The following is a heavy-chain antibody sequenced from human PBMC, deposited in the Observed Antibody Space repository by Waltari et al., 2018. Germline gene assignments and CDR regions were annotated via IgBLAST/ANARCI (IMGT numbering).Heavy chain of an antibody. D-gene: IGHD6-13*01. J-gene: IGHJ4*02. CDR2: IYYSGST. CDR3: ARDGASSWYPYYFDY. V-gene: IGHV4-39*07. Sequence: QLQLQESGPGLVKPSETLSLTCTVSGGSISSSSYYWGWIRQPPGTGLEWIGSIYYSGSTYYNPSLKSRVTRSVDTSKNQFSLKLSSVTAADTAVYYCARDGASSWYPYYFDYWGQGTLVTVSS. CDR1: GGSISSSSYY.